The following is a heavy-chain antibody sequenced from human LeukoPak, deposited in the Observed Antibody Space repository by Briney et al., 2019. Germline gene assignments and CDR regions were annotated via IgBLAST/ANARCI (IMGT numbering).Heavy chain of an antibody. V-gene: IGHV3-48*04. CDR2: IDSSSSTI. CDR3: ERGRGGDY. Sequence: PGGSLRLSCAASGFTFSTYSMNWVRQAPGKGLEWVSYIDSSSSTIYYADSVKGRFTISRGNAKDSLYLQMNSLRAEDTAVYYCERGRGGDYWGQGTRVTVSS. CDR1: GFTFSTYS. D-gene: IGHD2-15*01. J-gene: IGHJ4*02.